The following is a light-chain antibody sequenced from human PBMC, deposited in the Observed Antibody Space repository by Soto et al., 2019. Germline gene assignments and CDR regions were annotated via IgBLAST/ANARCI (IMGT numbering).Light chain of an antibody. J-gene: IGLJ1*01. Sequence: QSVLTQPPSVSGASGQRVTISCTGSRSNIGAPFDVNWYQQLPGAAPKLLIYGNNNRPSGVPDRFSGSKSGTSASLAITGLQAEDEADYYCQSSDSILKGYVFGSGTKVTVL. CDR1: RSNIGAPFD. V-gene: IGLV1-40*01. CDR2: GNN. CDR3: QSSDSILKGYV.